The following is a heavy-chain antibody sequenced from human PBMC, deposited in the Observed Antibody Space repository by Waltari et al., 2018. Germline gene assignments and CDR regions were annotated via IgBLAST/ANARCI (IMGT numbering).Heavy chain of an antibody. D-gene: IGHD2-15*01. CDR1: GYSFTSYW. V-gene: IGHV5-51*01. Sequence: EVQLVQSGAEVKKPGKSLKISCKGSGYSFTSYWIGWVRQMPGKGLGGMGIIYPGDSDTRYSPSFQGQVTISADKSISTAYLQWSSLKASDTAMYYCARHRSGYYYYYYMDVWGKGTTVTVSS. J-gene: IGHJ6*03. CDR3: ARHRSGYYYYYYMDV. CDR2: IYPGDSDT.